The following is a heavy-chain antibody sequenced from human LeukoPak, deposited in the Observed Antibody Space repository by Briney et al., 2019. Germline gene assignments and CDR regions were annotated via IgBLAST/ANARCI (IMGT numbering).Heavy chain of an antibody. CDR2: IYPGDSDT. J-gene: IGHJ5*02. CDR3: AKGYCSSTTCYPGVWFDP. Sequence: GESLKISCKGSGYRFSSYWIGWVRQMPGKGLEWMGIIYPGDSDTRYSPSFQGQVTISADKSISTAYLQWSSLKASDTAMYYCAKGYCSSTTCYPGVWFDPWGQGTLVTVSS. D-gene: IGHD2-2*01. CDR1: GYRFSSYW. V-gene: IGHV5-51*01.